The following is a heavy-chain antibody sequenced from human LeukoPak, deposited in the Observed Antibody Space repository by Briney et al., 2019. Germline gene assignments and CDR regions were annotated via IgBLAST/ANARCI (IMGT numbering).Heavy chain of an antibody. CDR3: ARGTRTQFEYSSPSHNWFEP. CDR2: INHSGST. V-gene: IGHV4-34*01. J-gene: IGHJ5*02. Sequence: SETLSLTCAVYGGSFSGYYWSWIRQPPGKGLEWIGEINHSGSTNYNPSLKSRVTISVDTSKNQFSLKLSSVTAADTAVYYCARGTRTQFEYSSPSHNWFEPWGQGTLVTVSS. CDR1: GGSFSGYY. D-gene: IGHD6-6*01.